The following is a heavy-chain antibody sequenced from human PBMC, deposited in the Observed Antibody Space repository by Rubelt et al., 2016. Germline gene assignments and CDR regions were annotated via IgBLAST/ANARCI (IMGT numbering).Heavy chain of an antibody. V-gene: IGHV4-34*01. CDR2: INHSGST. CDR3: ARGNGARQLVFGSWFDP. CDR1: GGSFSGYY. J-gene: IGHJ5*02. Sequence: QVQLQQWGAGLLKPSETLSLTCAVYGGSFSGYYWSWIRQPPGKGLEWIGEINHSGSTNYNPSLRCSGTVEVDRSKSAFARRLSAVRAADTAVYYCARGNGARQLVFGSWFDPWGQGTLVTVSS. D-gene: IGHD6-6*01.